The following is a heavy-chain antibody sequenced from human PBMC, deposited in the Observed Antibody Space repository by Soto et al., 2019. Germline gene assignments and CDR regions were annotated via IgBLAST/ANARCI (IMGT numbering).Heavy chain of an antibody. V-gene: IGHV3-21*01. J-gene: IGHJ6*02. D-gene: IGHD2-8*01. CDR2: ISSSSSYI. CDR1: GFTFSSYS. CDR3: ARDNVDIVLMVYEGRGGFLDV. Sequence: GGSLRLSCAASGFTFSSYSMNWVRQAPGKGLEWVSSISSSSSYIYYADSVKGRFTISRDNAKNSLYLQMNSLRAEDTAVYDCARDNVDIVLMVYEGRGGFLDVWGQGTTVTVSS.